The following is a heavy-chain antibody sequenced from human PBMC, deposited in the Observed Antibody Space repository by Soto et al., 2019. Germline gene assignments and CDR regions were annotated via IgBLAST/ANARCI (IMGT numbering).Heavy chain of an antibody. Sequence: GGSLRLSCAASGFTFSSYGMHWVRQAPGKGLEWVAVIWYDGSNKYYADSVKGRFTISRDNSKNTLYLQMNSLRAEDTAVYYCARDFLPRHNYYYGMHVWGQGTTVTVSS. J-gene: IGHJ6*02. CDR1: GFTFSSYG. CDR3: ARDFLPRHNYYYGMHV. CDR2: IWYDGSNK. V-gene: IGHV3-33*01.